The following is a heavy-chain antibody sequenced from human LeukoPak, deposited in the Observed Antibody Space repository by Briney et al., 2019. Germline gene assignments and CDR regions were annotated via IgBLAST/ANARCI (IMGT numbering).Heavy chain of an antibody. CDR1: GFTFSGSA. V-gene: IGHV3-73*01. Sequence: GGSLRLSCAASGFTFSGSAMHWVRQASGKGLEWVGRIRSKANSCATAYAASVKGRFTISRDDSKNTAYLQMNSLKTEDTAVYYCARGTGHRFPSFDYWGQGTLVTVSS. CDR2: IRSKANSCAT. J-gene: IGHJ4*02. D-gene: IGHD3/OR15-3a*01. CDR3: ARGTGHRFPSFDY.